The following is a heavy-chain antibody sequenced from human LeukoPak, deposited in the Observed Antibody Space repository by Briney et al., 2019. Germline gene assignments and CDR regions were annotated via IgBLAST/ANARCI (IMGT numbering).Heavy chain of an antibody. CDR2: ISGSGGIT. Sequence: GGSLRLSCAASGFTFSNYAMTWVRQAPGKGLEWVSAISGSGGITYYADSVKGRFTISRDNSKDTLYLQMNSLRAEDTAVYYCARLVKQQLAYYYFDYWGQGTLVTVSS. CDR1: GFTFSNYA. D-gene: IGHD6-13*01. CDR3: ARLVKQQLAYYYFDY. J-gene: IGHJ4*02. V-gene: IGHV3-23*01.